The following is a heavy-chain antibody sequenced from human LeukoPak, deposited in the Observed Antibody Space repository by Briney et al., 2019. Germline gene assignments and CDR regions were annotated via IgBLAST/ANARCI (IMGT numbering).Heavy chain of an antibody. CDR2: IYTSGST. CDR1: GGSISSYY. Sequence: SETLSLTCTVSGGSISSYYWSWIRQPAGKGLEWIGRIYTSGSTNYNPSLKSRVTMSVDTSKNQFSLKLSSVTAADTAVYYCARDSRVATIPRSGYYYYYGMDVWGQGTTVTVSS. D-gene: IGHD5-12*01. V-gene: IGHV4-4*07. J-gene: IGHJ6*02. CDR3: ARDSRVATIPRSGYYYYYGMDV.